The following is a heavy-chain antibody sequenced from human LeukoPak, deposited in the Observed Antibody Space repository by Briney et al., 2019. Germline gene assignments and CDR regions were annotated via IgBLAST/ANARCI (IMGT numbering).Heavy chain of an antibody. Sequence: PSETLSLTCTVSGGSISSSSYYWGWIRQPPGKGLEWIGSIYYSGSTYYNPSLKSRVTISVDTSKNQFSLKLSSVTAADTAVYYCTRLRAGYCSGWYEAWGQGTLVTVSS. V-gene: IGHV4-39*01. CDR3: TRLRAGYCSGWYEA. CDR1: GGSISSSSYY. CDR2: IYYSGST. D-gene: IGHD6-19*01. J-gene: IGHJ5*02.